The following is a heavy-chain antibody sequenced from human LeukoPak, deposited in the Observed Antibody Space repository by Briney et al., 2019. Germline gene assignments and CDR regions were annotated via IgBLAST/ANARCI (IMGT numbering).Heavy chain of an antibody. V-gene: IGHV5-51*01. D-gene: IGHD3-10*01. Sequence: GESLKISCKGSGYTFTNYWIGWVRQIPGKGLEWMGIIYPGDSDTIYSPSFQGQVTISAAKSISTAFLQWSSLKASATAIYYCARPGDGSGTYHFDYWGQGTLVTVSS. CDR1: GYTFTNYW. CDR3: ARPGDGSGTYHFDY. CDR2: IYPGDSDT. J-gene: IGHJ4*02.